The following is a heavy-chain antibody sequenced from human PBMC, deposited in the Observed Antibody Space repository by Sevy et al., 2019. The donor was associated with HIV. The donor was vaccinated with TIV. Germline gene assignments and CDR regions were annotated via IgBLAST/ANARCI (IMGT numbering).Heavy chain of an antibody. V-gene: IGHV4-31*03. CDR3: ARNSKVVVAATPEYHYYGMDV. D-gene: IGHD2-15*01. CDR2: IYYSGST. CDR1: GGSISSGGYY. J-gene: IGHJ6*02. Sequence: SETLSLTCTVSGGSISSGGYYWSWIRQHPGKGLEWIGYIYYSGSTYYNPSLKSRVTISVDTSKNQFSLKLSSVTAADTAVYYCARNSKVVVAATPEYHYYGMDVWGQGTTVTVSS.